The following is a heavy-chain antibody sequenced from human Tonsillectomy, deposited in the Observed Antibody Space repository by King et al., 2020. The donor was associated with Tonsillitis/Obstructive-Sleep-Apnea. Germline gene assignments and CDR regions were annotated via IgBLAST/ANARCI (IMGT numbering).Heavy chain of an antibody. CDR1: VYTFTASY. CDR2: INPNSGGT. D-gene: IGHD3-3*01. V-gene: IGHV1-2*02. J-gene: IGHJ6*02. Sequence: VQLVESGAEVKKPGASVKVSCKASVYTFTASYMHWVRQAPGQGLEWMGWINPNSGGTNYAQNFQGRVTMTRDSSISTAYMGLCRLRSDDTAVYYCAREIWSGYYAGSYFGMDVWGQGTTVTVSS. CDR3: AREIWSGYYAGSYFGMDV.